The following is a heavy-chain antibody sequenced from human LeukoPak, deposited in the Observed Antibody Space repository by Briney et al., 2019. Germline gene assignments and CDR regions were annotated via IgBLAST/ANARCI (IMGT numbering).Heavy chain of an antibody. V-gene: IGHV4-34*01. D-gene: IGHD7-27*01. CDR3: TKTSPGVPLEL. J-gene: IGHJ4*02. CDR1: GLSFTGYY. Sequence: SETLSLTCAVSGLSFTGYYWSWIHQPPGKGPEWIGEISHTGRTSYNPSLKSRASISLDTSKKQFSLKLSFLTAADMAVYYCTKTSPGVPLELWGQGALVTVSS. CDR2: ISHTGRT.